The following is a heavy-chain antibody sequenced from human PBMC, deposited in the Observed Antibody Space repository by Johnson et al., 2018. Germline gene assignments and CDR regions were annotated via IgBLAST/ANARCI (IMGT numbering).Heavy chain of an antibody. CDR1: GFTFINYG. D-gene: IGHD6-13*01. CDR2: ISYDGSNQ. Sequence: QVQLVESGGGVVQPGRSLRLSCAASGFTFINYGMHWDRQAPGKGLEWVAVISYDGSNQYYADSVKGRFIISRDNSKNTRYLQMNSLRAEDTAVYYCAIGRESSSWWVAEYFQHWGQGTLVTVSS. V-gene: IGHV3-30*03. CDR3: AIGRESSSWWVAEYFQH. J-gene: IGHJ1*01.